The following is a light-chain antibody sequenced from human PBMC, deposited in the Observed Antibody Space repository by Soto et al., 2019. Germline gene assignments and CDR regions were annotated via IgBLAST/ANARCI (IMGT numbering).Light chain of an antibody. CDR1: SSDVGAYNH. Sequence: QSALTQPASVSGSPGQSITISCTGTSSDVGAYNHVSWYQQHPGKAPKLVIYEVTKRPSGVSSRFSGSKSANTASLTVSGLQAEDEADYYCCSHAAGNTFGVLGGGTKVTVL. V-gene: IGLV2-23*02. CDR3: CSHAAGNTFGV. J-gene: IGLJ3*02. CDR2: EVT.